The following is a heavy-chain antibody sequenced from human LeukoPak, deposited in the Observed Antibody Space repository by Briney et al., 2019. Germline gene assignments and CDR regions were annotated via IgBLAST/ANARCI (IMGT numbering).Heavy chain of an antibody. Sequence: GGSLRLSCAASGFTFSSYEMNWVRQAPGKGLEWVSYISSSGSTIYYADSVKGRFTISRDNAKNSLYLQMNSLRAEDTAVYYCASERSIGGYYCGMDVWGQGTTVTVSS. CDR3: ASERSIGGYYCGMDV. CDR1: GFTFSSYE. J-gene: IGHJ6*02. CDR2: ISSSGSTI. V-gene: IGHV3-48*03. D-gene: IGHD3-10*01.